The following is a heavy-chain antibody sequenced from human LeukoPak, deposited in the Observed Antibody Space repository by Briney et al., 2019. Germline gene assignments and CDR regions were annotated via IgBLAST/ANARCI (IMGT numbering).Heavy chain of an antibody. CDR3: AKISGSYYYYYYMDV. V-gene: IGHV1-18*01. D-gene: IGHD2-15*01. CDR1: GYTFTSYG. Sequence: ASVKVSCKASGYTFTSYGISWVRQAPGQGLEWMGWISAYNGNTNYAQKLQGRVTMTTDTSTSTAYMELRSLSSDDTAVYYCAKISGSYYYYYYMDVWGKGTTVTVSS. CDR2: ISAYNGNT. J-gene: IGHJ6*03.